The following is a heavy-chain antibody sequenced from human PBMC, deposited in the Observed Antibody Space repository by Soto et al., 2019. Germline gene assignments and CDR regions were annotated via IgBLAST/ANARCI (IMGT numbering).Heavy chain of an antibody. CDR2: IYHSGST. CDR1: GGSISSSNW. V-gene: IGHV4-4*02. CDR3: ARSYYYDSSGYDY. J-gene: IGHJ4*02. Sequence: SETLSLTCAVSGGSISSSNWWSWVRQPPGKGLEWIGEIYHSGSTNYNPSLKSRVTISVDKSKNQFSLKPSSVTAADTAVYYCARSYYYDSSGYDYWGQGTLVTVSS. D-gene: IGHD3-22*01.